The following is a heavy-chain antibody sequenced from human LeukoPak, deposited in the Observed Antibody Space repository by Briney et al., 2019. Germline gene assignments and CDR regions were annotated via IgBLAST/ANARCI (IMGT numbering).Heavy chain of an antibody. CDR1: GYTLTELS. V-gene: IGHV1-24*01. D-gene: IGHD6-13*01. Sequence: ASVKVSCKVSGYTLTELSMHWVRQAPGKGLEWMGGFDPEDGETIYAQKFQGRVTMTEDTSTDTAYMELSSLRSEDTAVYYCETVRRGYSSSWYNFDYGGQGTRFTVSP. J-gene: IGHJ4*02. CDR3: ETVRRGYSSSWYNFDY. CDR2: FDPEDGET.